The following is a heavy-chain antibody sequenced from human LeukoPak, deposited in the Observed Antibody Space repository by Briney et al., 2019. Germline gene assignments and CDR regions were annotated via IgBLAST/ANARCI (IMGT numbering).Heavy chain of an antibody. J-gene: IGHJ4*02. CDR3: ATDREGDPSAYYLV. V-gene: IGHV3-23*01. CDR2: ISDNGGRT. D-gene: IGHD3-22*01. Sequence: QPGGSLRLSCAASGFTFSGYAMSWVRQAPGKGLEWVSTISDNGGRTYYADSVKGRFTISRDNSKNTLFLQTNSLRAEDSAVYYCATDREGDPSAYYLVGGQGTLITVSS. CDR1: GFTFSGYA.